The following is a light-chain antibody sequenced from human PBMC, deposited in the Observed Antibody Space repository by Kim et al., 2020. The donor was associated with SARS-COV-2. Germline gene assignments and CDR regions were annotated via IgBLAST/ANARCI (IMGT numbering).Light chain of an antibody. CDR2: AVT. V-gene: IGLV2-8*01. CDR1: SSGVGGNTS. Sequence: GHSLAISSTGTSSGVGGNTSVSWHPPHPGKAPKLITYAVTEPPTAVRDPFSGSKSGNTASLTVSGLQAEDEADYYCSSCAGSSNLIFGGGTQLTVL. J-gene: IGLJ2*01. CDR3: SSCAGSSNLI.